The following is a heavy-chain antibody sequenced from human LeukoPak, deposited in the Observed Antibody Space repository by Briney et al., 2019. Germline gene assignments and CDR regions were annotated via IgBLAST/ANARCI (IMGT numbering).Heavy chain of an antibody. Sequence: KPSETLSLTCTVSGYSISSGYYWGWIRQPPGKGLEWIGSIYHSGSTYYNPSLKSRATISVDTSKNQFSLKLSSVTAADTAVYYCARVVASPHYYYMDVWGKGTTVTVSS. J-gene: IGHJ6*03. CDR1: GYSISSGYY. CDR3: ARVVASPHYYYMDV. CDR2: IYHSGST. V-gene: IGHV4-38-2*02.